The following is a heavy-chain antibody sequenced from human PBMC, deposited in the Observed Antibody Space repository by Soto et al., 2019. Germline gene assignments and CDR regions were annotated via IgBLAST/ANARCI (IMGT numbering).Heavy chain of an antibody. Sequence: PSETLSLTCTVSGGSISSSSYYWGWIRQPPGKGLEWIGSIYYSGSTYYNPSLKSRVTISVDTSKNQFSLKLSSVTAADTAVYYCARLSLHSSSYYFDYWGQGTLVTVSS. D-gene: IGHD6-6*01. CDR1: GGSISSSSYY. J-gene: IGHJ4*02. V-gene: IGHV4-39*01. CDR2: IYYSGST. CDR3: ARLSLHSSSYYFDY.